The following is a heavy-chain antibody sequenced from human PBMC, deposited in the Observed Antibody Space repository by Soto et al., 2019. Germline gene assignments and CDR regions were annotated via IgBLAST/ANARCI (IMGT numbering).Heavy chain of an antibody. D-gene: IGHD3-10*01. Sequence: EVQLVESGGGLIQPGGSLRLSCAVSGFTVSNNYMSWVRQAPGKGLEGVSVIYSGGYTAYGDSVKGRFTISRDNSKNTLFLKMKGRGAGDPAVYYWARRPGGGGYWGQGTLVTVSS. V-gene: IGHV3-53*01. CDR2: IYSGGYT. CDR3: ARRPGGGGY. J-gene: IGHJ4*02. CDR1: GFTVSNNY.